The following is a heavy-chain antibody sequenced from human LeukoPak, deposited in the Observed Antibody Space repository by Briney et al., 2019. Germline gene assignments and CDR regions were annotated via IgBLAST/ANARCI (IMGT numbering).Heavy chain of an antibody. V-gene: IGHV4-31*03. CDR3: ARGPRNWGFDY. CDR1: GGSISSGGYY. D-gene: IGHD7-27*01. CDR2: IYYSGST. Sequence: PSETLSLTCTVSGGSISSGGYYWSWIRQHPGKGLEWIGYIYYSGSTYYNPSLKSRVTISVDTSKNQFSLKLSSVTAADTAVYYCARGPRNWGFDYWGQGTLVTVSS. J-gene: IGHJ4*02.